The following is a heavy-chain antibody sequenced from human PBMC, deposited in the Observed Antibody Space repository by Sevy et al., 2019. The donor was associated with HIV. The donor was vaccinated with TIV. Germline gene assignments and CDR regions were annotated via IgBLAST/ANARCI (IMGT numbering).Heavy chain of an antibody. D-gene: IGHD6-13*01. CDR3: ATLGTQH. J-gene: IGHJ1*01. V-gene: IGHV4-59*08. CDR1: GGSISSYY. Sequence: SETLSLTCTVSGGSISSYYWSWIRQPPGKGLEWIGYIYYSGSTNYNPSLKSRVTISVDTSKNQFSLKLSSVTAADTAVYYCATLGTQHWGQGTLVTVSS. CDR2: IYYSGST.